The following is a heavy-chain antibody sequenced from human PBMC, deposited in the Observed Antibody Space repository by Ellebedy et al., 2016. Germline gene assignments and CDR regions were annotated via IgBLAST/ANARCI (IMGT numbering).Heavy chain of an antibody. J-gene: IGHJ4*02. Sequence: SETLSLXXTVSGGSISSGGYYWSWIRQHPGKGLEWIGYIYYSGSTYYNPSLKSRLTISVDTSKNQFSLKLSSVTAADTAVYYCARGTGYMVRGRNDYWGQGTLVTVSS. D-gene: IGHD3-10*01. CDR3: ARGTGYMVRGRNDY. CDR1: GGSISSGGYY. V-gene: IGHV4-31*03. CDR2: IYYSGST.